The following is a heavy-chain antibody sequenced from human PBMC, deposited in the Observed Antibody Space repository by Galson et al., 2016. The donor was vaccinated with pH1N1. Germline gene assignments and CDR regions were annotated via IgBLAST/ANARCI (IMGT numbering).Heavy chain of an antibody. D-gene: IGHD3-16*01. J-gene: IGHJ3*01. CDR1: GFSVSSSGMS. CDR3: AHREVMITNAFDF. V-gene: IGHV2-5*02. Sequence: PALVKPTQTLTLTCNFSGFSVSSSGMSVGWIRQPPGKGLEWLAVIYWDDDKRYSPSLKSRLTITKDTSKNQVVLKMTNMDPADTATYYCAHREVMITNAFDFWGQGTMVTVSS. CDR2: IYWDDDK.